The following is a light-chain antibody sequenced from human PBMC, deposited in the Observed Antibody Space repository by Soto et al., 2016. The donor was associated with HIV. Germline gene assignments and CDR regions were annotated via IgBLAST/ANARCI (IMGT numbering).Light chain of an antibody. CDR1: DIISKS. V-gene: IGLV3-21*03. Sequence: SSVLTQPPSVSVAPGKTATITCEGKDIISKSVHWYQLKPGQAPVLVLYDDTERPSGIPERFSGSKSGNTATLTINRVEAGDEADFCCQVWDSNGDHVFGGGTRLTAL. CDR2: DDT. CDR3: QVWDSNGDHV. J-gene: IGLJ3*02.